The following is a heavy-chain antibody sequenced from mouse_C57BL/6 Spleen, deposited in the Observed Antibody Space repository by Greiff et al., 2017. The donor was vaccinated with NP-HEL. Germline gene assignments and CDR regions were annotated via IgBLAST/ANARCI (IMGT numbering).Heavy chain of an antibody. D-gene: IGHD2-4*01. V-gene: IGHV1-80*01. CDR2: IYPGDGDT. CDR1: GYAFSSYW. J-gene: IGHJ2*01. Sequence: QVQLKESGAELVKPGASVKISCKASGYAFSSYWMNWVKQRPGKGLEWIGQIYPGDGDTNYNGKFKVKATLTADKSSSTAYMQLSSLTSADSAVYCCAIYYDYGFDYWGQGTTLTVSS. CDR3: AIYYDYGFDY.